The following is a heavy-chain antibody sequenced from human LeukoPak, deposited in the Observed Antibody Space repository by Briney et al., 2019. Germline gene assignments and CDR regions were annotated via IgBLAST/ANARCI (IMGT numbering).Heavy chain of an antibody. D-gene: IGHD3-22*01. J-gene: IGHJ3*02. V-gene: IGHV1-2*02. CDR3: ARDPGMYYYDSSGYSDAFDI. CDR1: GYTFTGYY. Sequence: GASVKVSCKAPGYTFTGYYMHWVRQAPGQGLEWMGWINPNSGGTNYAQKFQGRVTMTRDTSISTAYMELSRLRSDDTAVYYCARDPGMYYYDSSGYSDAFDIWGQGTMVTVSS. CDR2: INPNSGGT.